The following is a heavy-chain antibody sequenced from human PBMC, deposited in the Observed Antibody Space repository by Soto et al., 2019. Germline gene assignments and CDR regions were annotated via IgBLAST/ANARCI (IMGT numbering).Heavy chain of an antibody. Sequence: QVQLVQSGPEVKKPGASVKVSCKTSGYVFISYGISWVRQAPGHGLEWVGWISAYTGEADYAQKFQGRVTMTTETTTSTAFLELWSLRSDDTAVYYCARDQRYYGSGSYYSDNWGQGTLVTVSS. CDR2: ISAYTGEA. CDR1: GYVFISYG. D-gene: IGHD3-10*01. V-gene: IGHV1-18*04. CDR3: ARDQRYYGSGSYYSDN. J-gene: IGHJ4*02.